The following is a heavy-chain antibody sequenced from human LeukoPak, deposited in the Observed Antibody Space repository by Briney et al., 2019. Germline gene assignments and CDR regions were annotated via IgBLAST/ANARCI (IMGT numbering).Heavy chain of an antibody. CDR1: GYIFTGYY. CDR2: INPNSGDT. V-gene: IGHV1-2*02. D-gene: IGHD2-15*01. J-gene: IGHJ4*02. CDR3: ARAGGYCGRISCPYYFDY. Sequence: ASVKVSCKASGYIFTGYYIHWVRQAPGQGLEWMGWINPNSGDTKYAQKFQGRVTMTRDTSNNTVYMELSSLRSEDTAVYYCARAGGYCGRISCPYYFDYWGQGSLVAVSS.